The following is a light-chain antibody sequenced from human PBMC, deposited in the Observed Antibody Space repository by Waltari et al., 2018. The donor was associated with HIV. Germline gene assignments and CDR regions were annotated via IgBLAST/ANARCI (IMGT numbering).Light chain of an antibody. Sequence: QSVLTQPPSVSAAPGQKVTISCSGRSSNIGSHFVSWYRQPPGTAPKLLIYDNNKRPSGIPDRFSGSKSGTSATLGITGLQTGDEADYFCGTWDTSLNGGVFGGGTNLTVL. V-gene: IGLV1-51*01. CDR2: DNN. CDR1: SSNIGSHF. J-gene: IGLJ3*02. CDR3: GTWDTSLNGGV.